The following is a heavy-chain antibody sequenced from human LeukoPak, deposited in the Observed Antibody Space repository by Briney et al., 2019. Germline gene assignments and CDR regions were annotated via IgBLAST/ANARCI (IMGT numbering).Heavy chain of an antibody. V-gene: IGHV4-59*03. CDR2: IYYSGST. CDR3: ARSASSTSRSAFDI. CDR1: GGSISTYD. Sequence: SETLSLTCTVSGGSISTYDWSWIRQPPGKGLEWIGYIYYSGSTNYNPSLKSRVTISVDTSKNQFSLKLSSVTAADTAVYYCARSASSTSRSAFDIWGQGTRVTASS. J-gene: IGHJ3*02.